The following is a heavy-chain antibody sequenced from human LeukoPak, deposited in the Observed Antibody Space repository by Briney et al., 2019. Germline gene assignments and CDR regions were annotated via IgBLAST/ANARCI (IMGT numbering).Heavy chain of an antibody. Sequence: PSETLSLTCAVYGGSFSGYYWSWIRQPPGKGLEWIGEINHSGSTNYNPSLKSRVTISVDTSKNQFSLKLSSVTAADTAVYYCARQVRSSGWYNRWFDPWGQGTLVTVSS. CDR3: ARQVRSSGWYNRWFDP. V-gene: IGHV4-34*01. D-gene: IGHD6-19*01. J-gene: IGHJ5*02. CDR1: GGSFSGYY. CDR2: INHSGST.